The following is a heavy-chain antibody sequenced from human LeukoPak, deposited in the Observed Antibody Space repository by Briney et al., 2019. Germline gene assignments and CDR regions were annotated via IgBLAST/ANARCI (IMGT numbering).Heavy chain of an antibody. CDR1: GGSISSSSYY. V-gene: IGHV4-61*01. Sequence: SETLSLTCTVSGGSISSSSYYWGWIRQPPGKGLEWIGYIYYSGSTNYNPSLKSRVTISVDTSKNQFSLKLSSVTAADTAVYYCARDRVNPPDLWFGESQGTVSHGMDVWGQGTTVTVSS. CDR3: ARDRVNPPDLWFGESQGTVSHGMDV. D-gene: IGHD3-10*01. J-gene: IGHJ6*02. CDR2: IYYSGST.